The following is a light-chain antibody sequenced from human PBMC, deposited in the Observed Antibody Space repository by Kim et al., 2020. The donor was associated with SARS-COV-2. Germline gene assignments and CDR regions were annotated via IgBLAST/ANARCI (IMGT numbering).Light chain of an antibody. Sequence: SYELTQPPSGSVAPGKTARITCGGNNIGSKSVHWYQQKPGQAPVLVIYYDSDRPSGIPERFSGSNSGNTATLTISRVEAGDEADYYCQVWDSSSDHTVFGGGTQLTVL. CDR2: YDS. CDR1: NIGSKS. V-gene: IGLV3-21*04. J-gene: IGLJ2*01. CDR3: QVWDSSSDHTV.